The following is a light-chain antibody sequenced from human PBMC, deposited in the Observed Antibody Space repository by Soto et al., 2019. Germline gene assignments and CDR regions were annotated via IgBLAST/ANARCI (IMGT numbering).Light chain of an antibody. Sequence: DIPMTQSPSTLSASVGDRVTITCRASQSISTSLAWYQYKPGKAPKLLIYQASSLESGVPLRFSGSGSGTEFTLTISSLQPDDFATYYCRQYFSYSPDTFGQGTNLEI. V-gene: IGKV1-5*03. CDR1: QSISTS. CDR2: QAS. CDR3: RQYFSYSPDT. J-gene: IGKJ2*01.